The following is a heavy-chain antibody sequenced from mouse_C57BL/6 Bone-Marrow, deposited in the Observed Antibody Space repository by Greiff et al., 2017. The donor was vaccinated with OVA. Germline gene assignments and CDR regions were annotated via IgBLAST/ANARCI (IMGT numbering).Heavy chain of an antibody. Sequence: EVQLQESGGGLVKPGGSLKLSCAASGFTFSDYGMHWVRQAPEKGLEWVAYISSGSSTIYYAATVKGRFTISRDNAKNTLFLQMTSLRSEDTSMYYCALSLGAMDYWGQGTSVTVSS. J-gene: IGHJ4*01. CDR2: ISSGSSTI. CDR1: GFTFSDYG. V-gene: IGHV5-17*01. CDR3: ALSLGAMDY.